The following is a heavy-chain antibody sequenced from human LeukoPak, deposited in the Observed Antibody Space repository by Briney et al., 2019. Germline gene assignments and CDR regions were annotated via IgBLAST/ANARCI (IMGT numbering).Heavy chain of an antibody. Sequence: ASVKVSCKASGYTFTGYYMHWVRQAPGQGLEWMGWINPNSGGTNYAQKFQGRVTMTRDASISTAYMELSRLRSDDTAVYYCARDPVVVAATAAARHNDNYYYYYMDVWGKGTTVTISS. J-gene: IGHJ6*03. CDR3: ARDPVVVAATAAARHNDNYYYYYMDV. D-gene: IGHD2-15*01. V-gene: IGHV1-2*02. CDR2: INPNSGGT. CDR1: GYTFTGYY.